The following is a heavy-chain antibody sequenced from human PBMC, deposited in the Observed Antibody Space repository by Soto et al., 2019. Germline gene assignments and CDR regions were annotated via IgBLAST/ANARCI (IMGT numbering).Heavy chain of an antibody. CDR2: TYYRSKWYN. V-gene: IGHV6-1*01. Sequence: LSLTFAISGDSVSSNSAIWNWIRQSPSRGLEWLGRTYYRSKWYNNYAESVKGRITINPDTSKNQFSLQLNSVTPEDTAVYYCSTWHFDYWGQGTLVTVSS. J-gene: IGHJ4*02. CDR3: STWHFDY. CDR1: GDSVSSNSAI.